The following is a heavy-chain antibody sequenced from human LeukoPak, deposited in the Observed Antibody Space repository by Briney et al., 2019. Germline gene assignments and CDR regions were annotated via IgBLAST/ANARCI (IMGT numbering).Heavy chain of an antibody. CDR3: AREDNMTTVTTEDY. CDR2: ISSSSSYI. J-gene: IGHJ4*02. Sequence: GGSLRLSCAASGFTFSSYSMSWVRQAPGKGLEWVSSISSSSSYIYYADSVEGRFTISRDNAKNSLYLQMSSLRGEHTAVYYCAREDNMTTVTTEDYWGQGTLVTVSS. D-gene: IGHD4-17*01. CDR1: GFTFSSYS. V-gene: IGHV3-21*01.